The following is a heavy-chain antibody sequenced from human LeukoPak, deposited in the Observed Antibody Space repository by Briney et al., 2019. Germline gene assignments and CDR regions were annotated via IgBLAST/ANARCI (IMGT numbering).Heavy chain of an antibody. J-gene: IGHJ4*02. V-gene: IGHV3-30-3*01. CDR2: ISYDGSNK. CDR1: GFTFSSYA. CDR3: ARGADSSGYYRLSYFDY. Sequence: GGSLRLSCAASGFTFSSYAMHWVRQAPGKGLEWVAVISYDGSNKYYADSVKGRFTISRDNSKDTLYLQMNSLRAEDTAVYYCARGADSSGYYRLSYFDYWGQGTLVTVSS. D-gene: IGHD3-22*01.